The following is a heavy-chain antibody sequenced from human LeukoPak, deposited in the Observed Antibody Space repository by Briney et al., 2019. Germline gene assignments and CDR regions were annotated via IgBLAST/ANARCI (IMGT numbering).Heavy chain of an antibody. J-gene: IGHJ4*02. D-gene: IGHD3-10*01. CDR1: GGSISSSSYY. V-gene: IGHV4-39*01. Sequence: SETLSLTCTVSGGSISSSSYYWGWIRQPPGKGLEWIGSIYYSGSTYYNPSLKSRVTISVDTSKNQFSLQLSSVTAADTAVYYCARLTNYYGSGSHYFDYWGQGTLVTVSS. CDR3: ARLTNYYGSGSHYFDY. CDR2: IYYSGST.